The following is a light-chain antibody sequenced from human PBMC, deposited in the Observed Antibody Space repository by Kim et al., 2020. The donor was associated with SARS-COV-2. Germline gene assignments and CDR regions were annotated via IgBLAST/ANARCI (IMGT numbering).Light chain of an antibody. CDR3: KSRDTSGNPWV. CDR1: SLRNYH. Sequence: SSELTQDPAVSVALGQTVRITCQGNSLRNYHASWYQQRPGQAPVLVIYNKENRRSGLPDRYSGSSSVDTASLTITGTRAENEAEYYCKSRDTSGNPWVVG. CDR2: NKE. V-gene: IGLV3-19*01. J-gene: IGLJ3*02.